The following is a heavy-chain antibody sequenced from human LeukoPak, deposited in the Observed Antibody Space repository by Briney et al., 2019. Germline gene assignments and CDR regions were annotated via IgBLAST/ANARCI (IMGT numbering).Heavy chain of an antibody. CDR2: IKSDGSGK. D-gene: IGHD3-16*01. CDR1: GFTFTNNW. CDR3: VRALGSPTADH. J-gene: IGHJ4*02. V-gene: IGHV3-7*01. Sequence: GGSLRLSCAASGFTFTNNWMSWVRQAPGKGLEWVANIKSDGSGKYYVDSVEGRFTISRDNARNTVSLQMESLRGEDTAVYYCVRALGSPTADHWGQGTLVTVSS.